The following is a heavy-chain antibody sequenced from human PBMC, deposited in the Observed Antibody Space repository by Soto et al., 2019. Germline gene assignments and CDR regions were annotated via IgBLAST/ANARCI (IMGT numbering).Heavy chain of an antibody. Sequence: ASVKVSCKASGYTFTSYGISWVRQAPGQGLEWMGWISAYNGNTNYAQKLQGRVTMTTDTSTSTAYMELRSLRSDDTAVYYCARVGVDIVATISWYFDYWGQGTLVTVSS. CDR3: ARVGVDIVATISWYFDY. CDR1: GYTFTSYG. D-gene: IGHD5-12*01. V-gene: IGHV1-18*01. CDR2: ISAYNGNT. J-gene: IGHJ4*02.